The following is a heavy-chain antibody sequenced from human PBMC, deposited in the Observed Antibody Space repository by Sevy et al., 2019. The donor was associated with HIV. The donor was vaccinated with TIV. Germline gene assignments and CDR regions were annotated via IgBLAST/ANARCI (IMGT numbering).Heavy chain of an antibody. J-gene: IGHJ4*02. V-gene: IGHV4-34*01. D-gene: IGHD1-26*01. CDR1: GGSFSGYY. CDR3: ARGQWEHPY. Sequence: SETLSLTCAVYGGSFSGYYWSWIRQPPGKGLEWIGEIIPCGITNYNPSLKSRVTISMDIYKNKFSLKVKSVTAADTAIYYCARGQWEHPYWGQGTQVTVSS. CDR2: IIPCGIT.